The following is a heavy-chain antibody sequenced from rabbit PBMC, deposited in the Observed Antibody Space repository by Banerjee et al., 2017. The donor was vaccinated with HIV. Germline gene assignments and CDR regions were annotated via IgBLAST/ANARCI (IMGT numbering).Heavy chain of an antibody. CDR3: ARDGSSSGWNFGL. V-gene: IGHV1S40*01. D-gene: IGHD4-1*01. Sequence: QSLEESGGDLVKPGASLTLTCKASGIDFSSGYDMCWVRQAPGKGLEWIACIYTGGSAYYASWAKGRFTISKPSSTTVTLQMTSLTAADTATYFCARDGSSSGWNFGLWGQGTLVTVS. J-gene: IGHJ3*01. CDR2: IYTGGSA. CDR1: GIDFSSGYD.